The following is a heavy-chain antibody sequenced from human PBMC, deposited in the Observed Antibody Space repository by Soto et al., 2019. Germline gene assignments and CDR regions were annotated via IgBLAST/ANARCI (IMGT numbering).Heavy chain of an antibody. V-gene: IGHV6-1*01. CDR2: TYYRSKWYT. CDR3: ARDGSCFHWYFDV. CDR1: GDSVSSGTAT. D-gene: IGHD6-19*01. J-gene: IGHJ2*01. Sequence: QVQLQQSGPGLVKPSQTLSLICALSGDSVSSGTATWRWIRQSPSRGLEWLGRTYYRSKWYTDYAESLKSRIAITPDTSKNHLSLQVNSVTPEDTAVYFCARDGSCFHWYFDVWGRGTLVTVSS.